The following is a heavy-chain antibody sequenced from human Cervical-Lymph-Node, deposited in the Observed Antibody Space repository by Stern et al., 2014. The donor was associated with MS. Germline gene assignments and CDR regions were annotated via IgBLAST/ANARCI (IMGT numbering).Heavy chain of an antibody. V-gene: IGHV1-69*01. D-gene: IGHD3-10*01. CDR2: IHPIFGTA. CDR3: ARLSGDLYYYGMDV. Sequence: VQLVQSGAEVKKPGSSVKGSCKASGGTFSSSAISWVRQAPGQGLEWMGGIHPIFGTANYAQKFQGRAPIHADESTSNASMAVSSLRSEDTAVYYCARLSGDLYYYGMDVWGQGTTVTVSS. J-gene: IGHJ6*02. CDR1: GGTFSSSA.